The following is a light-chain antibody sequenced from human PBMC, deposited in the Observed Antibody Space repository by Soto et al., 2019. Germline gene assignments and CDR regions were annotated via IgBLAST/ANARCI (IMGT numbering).Light chain of an antibody. V-gene: IGKV3-20*01. CDR3: QQYGSSPSWT. J-gene: IGKJ2*01. CDR2: GAS. CDR1: QSVSSSY. Sequence: EIVLTQSPGTLSLSPGERATLSCRASQSVSSSYLAWYQQKPGQAPRHLIYGASSRATGIPDRFSGSGSGTDFTLTISRLEPEDFAGYYCQQYGSSPSWTFGQGTKLEIK.